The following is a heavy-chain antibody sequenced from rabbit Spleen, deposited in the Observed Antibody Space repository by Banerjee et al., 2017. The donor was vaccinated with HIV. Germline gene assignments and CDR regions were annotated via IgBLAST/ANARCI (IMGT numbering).Heavy chain of an antibody. CDR2: IDPIFDST. CDR3: ARDTGSSFSSYGMDL. V-gene: IGHV1S39*01. CDR1: GFDFSSYG. J-gene: IGHJ6*01. Sequence: QQQLVESGGGLVQPGGSLKLSCKASGFDFSSYGVSWVRQAPGKGLEWIGYIDPIFDSTFYASWAKGRFTISKTSSTTVTLQMTSLTAADTATYFCARDTGSSFSSYGMDLWGPGTLVTVS. D-gene: IGHD8-1*01.